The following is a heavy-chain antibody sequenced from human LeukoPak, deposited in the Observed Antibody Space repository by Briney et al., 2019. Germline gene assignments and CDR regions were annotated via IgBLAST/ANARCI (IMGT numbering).Heavy chain of an antibody. D-gene: IGHD6-19*01. CDR3: ARHGWHAWYFDL. CDR1: GGSFSGYY. CDR2: INHSGST. Sequence: PSETLSLTCAVYGGSFSGYYWSWIRQPPGKGLEWIGEINHSGSTNYNPSLKSRVTISVDTSKNRFSLKLSSVTAADTAVYYCARHGWHAWYFDLWGRGTLVTVSS. J-gene: IGHJ2*01. V-gene: IGHV4-34*01.